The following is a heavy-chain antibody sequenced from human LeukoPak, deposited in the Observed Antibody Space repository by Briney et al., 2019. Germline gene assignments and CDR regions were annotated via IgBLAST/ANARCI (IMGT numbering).Heavy chain of an antibody. CDR2: IYPGDSDT. J-gene: IGHJ4*02. Sequence: GESLKISCKGSGYSFTSYWIGWVRQMPGKGLEWMGIIYPGDSDTRYSPSFQGQVTISADKSIGTAYLQWSSLKASDTAMYYCASHKPYSSGWYRPFDYWGQGTLVTVSS. CDR3: ASHKPYSSGWYRPFDY. V-gene: IGHV5-51*01. D-gene: IGHD6-19*01. CDR1: GYSFTSYW.